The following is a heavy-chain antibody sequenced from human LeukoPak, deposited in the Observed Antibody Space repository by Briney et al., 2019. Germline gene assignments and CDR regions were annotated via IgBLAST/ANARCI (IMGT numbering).Heavy chain of an antibody. Sequence: ASVKVSCKASGYTFASYGITWVRQAPGQGLEWMGWISTYNGNTNYAQKLQGRVTMTTDTSTSTVYMELRSLRSDDTAVYYCARDLSEFWSGYYTNWFDPWGQGTLVTVSS. V-gene: IGHV1-18*01. CDR2: ISTYNGNT. CDR1: GYTFASYG. J-gene: IGHJ5*02. D-gene: IGHD3-3*01. CDR3: ARDLSEFWSGYYTNWFDP.